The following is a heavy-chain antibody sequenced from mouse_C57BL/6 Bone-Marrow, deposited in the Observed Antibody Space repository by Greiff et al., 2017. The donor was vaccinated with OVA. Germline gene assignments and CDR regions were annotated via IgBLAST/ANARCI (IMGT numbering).Heavy chain of an antibody. V-gene: IGHV3-6*01. CDR1: GYSITSGYY. Sequence: EVKLMESGPGLVKPSQSLSLTCSVTGYSITSGYYWNWIRQFPGNKLEWMGYISYDGSNNYNPSLKNRISITRDTSKNQMFLKLNSVTTEDTATYYCARDTPIYYDYDGGFAYWGQGTLVTVSA. CDR3: ARDTPIYYDYDGGFAY. CDR2: ISYDGSN. D-gene: IGHD2-4*01. J-gene: IGHJ3*01.